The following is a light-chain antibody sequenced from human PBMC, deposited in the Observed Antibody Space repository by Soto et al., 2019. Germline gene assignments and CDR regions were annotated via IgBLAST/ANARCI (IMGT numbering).Light chain of an antibody. CDR1: QNISSW. CDR2: AAS. CDR3: QPYYSFPYT. Sequence: EMTQKTYTLSASVGDRVTITCRASQNISSWLAWYQQKPGKAPKLLIYAASTLQSGVPSRFSGSGSGTDFTLTISCLQSEAFATYYCQPYYSFPYTFGLWAKLHI. J-gene: IGKJ2*01. V-gene: IGKV1-5*01.